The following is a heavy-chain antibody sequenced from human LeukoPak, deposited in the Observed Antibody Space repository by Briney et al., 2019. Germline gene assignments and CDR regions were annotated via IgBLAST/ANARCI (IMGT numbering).Heavy chain of an antibody. V-gene: IGHV3-23*01. CDR2: ISGDGGTT. Sequence: GGSLRLSCAASGFTFSIYALNWVRQAPGKGLEWVSSISGDGGTTYYADSVKGRFTFSRDNSKNTLFLQMNSLRAEDTAVYYCARDAGYCSGGSCYPGQFDYWGQGTLVTVSS. CDR1: GFTFSIYA. J-gene: IGHJ4*02. D-gene: IGHD2-15*01. CDR3: ARDAGYCSGGSCYPGQFDY.